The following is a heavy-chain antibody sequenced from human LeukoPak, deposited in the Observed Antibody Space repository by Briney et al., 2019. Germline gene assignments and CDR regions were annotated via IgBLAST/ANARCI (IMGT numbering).Heavy chain of an antibody. Sequence: GTSLRLSCVASGFTFTNYAMSWVRQAPGKGLEWVSAITGSDGSSYYADSVKGRFTTSRDNSKNTLYLQVNSLRAEDTAVYYCAKWGDYDILTGYYVPDYWGQGTLVAVSS. J-gene: IGHJ4*02. D-gene: IGHD3-9*01. CDR1: GFTFTNYA. CDR3: AKWGDYDILTGYYVPDY. V-gene: IGHV3-23*01. CDR2: ITGSDGSS.